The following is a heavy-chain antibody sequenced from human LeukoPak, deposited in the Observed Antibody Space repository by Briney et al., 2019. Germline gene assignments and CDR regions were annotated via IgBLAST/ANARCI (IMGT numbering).Heavy chain of an antibody. J-gene: IGHJ4*02. V-gene: IGHV4-59*12. Sequence: PSETLSLTCTVSGGSMNSYYWSWIRQPPGKGLEWIGCVYYTGSTDYNPALKSRVTISVDTSKSQFSLKLSSVTAADTAVYYCARGRSSSSWRAYYFDYWGQGTLVTVSS. CDR1: GGSMNSYY. CDR2: VYYTGST. CDR3: ARGRSSSSWRAYYFDY. D-gene: IGHD6-6*01.